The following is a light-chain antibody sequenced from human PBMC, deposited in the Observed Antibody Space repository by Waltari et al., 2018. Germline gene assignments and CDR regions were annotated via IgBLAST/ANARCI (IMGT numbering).Light chain of an antibody. J-gene: IGKJ3*01. CDR3: QETYTTLFT. CDR2: AAS. CDR1: QTIRNY. Sequence: DIQMTQSPPSLAASVGDSVNITCRASQTIRNYLNWYQQRPGKAPKLLISAASSWQSGVPSRFSGSGSGTDFALTISSLQPEDFASYHCQETYTTLFTFGPGTKVEIK. V-gene: IGKV1-39*01.